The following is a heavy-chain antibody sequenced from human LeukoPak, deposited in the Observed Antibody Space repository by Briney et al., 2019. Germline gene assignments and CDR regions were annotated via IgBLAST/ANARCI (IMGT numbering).Heavy chain of an antibody. CDR2: ISYDGSNK. V-gene: IGHV3-30-3*01. Sequence: PGRSLRLSCAASGFTFSSYAMHWVRQAPGKGLEWVAVISYDGSNKYYADSVKGRFTISRDNSKNTLYLQMNSLRAEDTAVYYCASRDGYNNWGLDYWGQGTLVTVSS. CDR3: ASRDGYNNWGLDY. D-gene: IGHD5-24*01. J-gene: IGHJ4*02. CDR1: GFTFSSYA.